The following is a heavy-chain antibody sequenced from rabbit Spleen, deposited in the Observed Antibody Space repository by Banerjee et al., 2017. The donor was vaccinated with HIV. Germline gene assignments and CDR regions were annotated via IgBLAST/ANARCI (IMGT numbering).Heavy chain of an antibody. J-gene: IGHJ4*01. V-gene: IGHV1S45*01. D-gene: IGHD4-1*01. CDR1: GFSFSRSYD. CDR2: VYTGNAHI. CDR3: ARETSSGWGVVSYYFNL. Sequence: QEQLVESGGGLVKPGASPTLTCKASGFSFSRSYDMCWVRQAPGKGLEWIGCVYTGNAHIHYASWAKGRFTISITSSTTVTLQMTSLTVADTATYFCARETSSGWGVVSYYFNLWGPGTLVTVS.